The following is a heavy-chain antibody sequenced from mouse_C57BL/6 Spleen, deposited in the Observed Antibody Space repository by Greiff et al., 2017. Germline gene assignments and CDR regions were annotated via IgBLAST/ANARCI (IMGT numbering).Heavy chain of an antibody. J-gene: IGHJ2*01. Sequence: EVMLVESGGGLVKPGGSLKLSCAASGFTFSDYGMHWVRQAPEKGLEWVAYISSGSSTIYYAATVKGRFTISRDNAKNTLFLQMTSLRSEDTAMYYCARGGWDYYFDYWGQGTTLTVSS. D-gene: IGHD4-1*01. CDR2: ISSGSSTI. V-gene: IGHV5-17*01. CDR3: ARGGWDYYFDY. CDR1: GFTFSDYG.